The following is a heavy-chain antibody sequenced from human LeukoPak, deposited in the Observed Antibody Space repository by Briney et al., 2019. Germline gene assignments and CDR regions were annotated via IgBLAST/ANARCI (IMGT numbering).Heavy chain of an antibody. J-gene: IGHJ4*02. CDR1: GFTFSSYA. CDR3: AKDLSVGAAAGRFDY. CDR2: ISGSGGST. D-gene: IGHD6-13*01. Sequence: GGSLRLSCAASGFTFSSYAMSWVRQAPGKGLEWVSAISGSGGSTYYADSVKGRFTISRDNSKNTLYLQMSSLRAEDTAVYYCAKDLSVGAAAGRFDYWGQGTLVTVSS. V-gene: IGHV3-23*01.